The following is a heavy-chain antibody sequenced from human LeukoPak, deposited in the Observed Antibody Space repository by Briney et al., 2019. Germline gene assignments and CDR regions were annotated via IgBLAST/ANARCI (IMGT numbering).Heavy chain of an antibody. V-gene: IGHV4-38-2*01. J-gene: IGHJ4*02. CDR3: ARSTTTGTYYFDY. D-gene: IGHD4-11*01. Sequence: PSETLSLTCAVAGHSITSGYYWGWIRRPPGKEVEWIGSIYHSGSTLYNPSLKSRVTMSVDTSKNQFSLKFSSVTAADTAVYYCARSTTTGTYYFDYWGQGTLATVSS. CDR2: IYHSGST. CDR1: GHSITSGYY.